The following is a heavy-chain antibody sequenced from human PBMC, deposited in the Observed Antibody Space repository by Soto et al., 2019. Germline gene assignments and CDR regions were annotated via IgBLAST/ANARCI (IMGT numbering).Heavy chain of an antibody. D-gene: IGHD5-12*01. J-gene: IGHJ5*02. CDR3: AKTGETGYDWGWFDP. CDR2: ISYHGINT. Sequence: QVQLVESGGGAVQPGGSLRLSCAASGFTFSSVGMHWVRQAPGKGLEWVAVISYHGINTHYADSVKGRFTISRDNYRNTVHLDMSSLRHEDTAVYYCAKTGETGYDWGWFDPWGQGTLVTVSS. CDR1: GFTFSSVG. V-gene: IGHV3-30*18.